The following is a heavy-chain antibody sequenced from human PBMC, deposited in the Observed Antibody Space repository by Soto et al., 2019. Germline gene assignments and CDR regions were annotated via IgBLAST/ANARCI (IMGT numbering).Heavy chain of an antibody. D-gene: IGHD4-17*01. J-gene: IGHJ5*02. Sequence: PSETLSLTCTVSGDSINSGNYYWSWIRQHPEKGLEWIGYIYYSGNTFYNPSLKSRVTISVDTSKKQFSLKLTSVTAADTAMYYCTRASAVTGFGLGFDPWGQGTLVTVSS. CDR3: TRASAVTGFGLGFDP. V-gene: IGHV4-31*03. CDR2: IYYSGNT. CDR1: GDSINSGNYY.